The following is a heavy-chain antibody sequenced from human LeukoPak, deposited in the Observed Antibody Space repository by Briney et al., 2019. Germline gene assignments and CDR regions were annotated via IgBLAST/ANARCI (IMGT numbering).Heavy chain of an antibody. J-gene: IGHJ4*02. Sequence: TGGSLRLSCAASGFTFSSYAMSWVRQAPGKGLEWVSAISGSGGSTYYADSVKGRFTISRDNSKNTLYLQMNSLRAEDTAVYYCAKRGSDFWSPTDYWGQGTLVTVSS. CDR2: ISGSGGST. CDR1: GFTFSSYA. D-gene: IGHD3-3*01. CDR3: AKRGSDFWSPTDY. V-gene: IGHV3-23*01.